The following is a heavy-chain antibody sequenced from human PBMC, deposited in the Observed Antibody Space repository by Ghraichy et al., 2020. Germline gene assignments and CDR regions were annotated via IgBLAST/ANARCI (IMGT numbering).Heavy chain of an antibody. V-gene: IGHV3-30*18. CDR1: GFTFSSYG. Sequence: GGSLRLSCAASGFTFSSYGMHWVRQAPGKGLEWVAVISYDGSNKYYADSVKGRFTISRDNSKNTLYLQMNSLRAEDTAVYYCAKDPGASASWELLGYFDYWGQGTLVTVSS. CDR2: ISYDGSNK. J-gene: IGHJ4*02. CDR3: AKDPGASASWELLGYFDY. D-gene: IGHD1-26*01.